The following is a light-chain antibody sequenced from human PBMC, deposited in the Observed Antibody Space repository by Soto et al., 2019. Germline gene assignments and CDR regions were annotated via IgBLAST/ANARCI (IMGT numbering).Light chain of an antibody. J-gene: IGKJ1*01. CDR2: GAT. Sequence: EIVLTQSPGTLSLSPGETATLSCRASQRINTIYLAWYQQKPGRALRLLIDGATTRVTGVPDRFSGSGSGADFTLTISGLEPEDFAVYYCQQYGSSPPWSFGQGTTVE. V-gene: IGKV3-20*01. CDR3: QQYGSSPPWS. CDR1: QRINTIY.